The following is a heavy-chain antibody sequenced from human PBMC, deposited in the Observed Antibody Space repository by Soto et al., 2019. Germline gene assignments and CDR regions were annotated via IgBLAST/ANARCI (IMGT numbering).Heavy chain of an antibody. V-gene: IGHV3-66*04. CDR3: ARHGYNYGGGYFDY. Sequence: EVQLVESGGGLVQPGGSLRLSCAASGVTVSSNYMSWVRQAPGKGLEWVSVIYSGGSTYYADSVKGRFTISRDNSKNTLYLLMNSLRAEDTAVYYCARHGYNYGGGYFDYWGQGTLVTASS. J-gene: IGHJ4*02. CDR1: GVTVSSNY. D-gene: IGHD5-18*01. CDR2: IYSGGST.